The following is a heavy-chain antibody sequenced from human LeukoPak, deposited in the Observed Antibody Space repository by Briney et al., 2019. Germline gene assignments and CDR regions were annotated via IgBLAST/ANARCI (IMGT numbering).Heavy chain of an antibody. V-gene: IGHV1-2*02. CDR1: GYTFTGYY. CDR3: ARGHPSYVRGPFGI. Sequence: GASVKVSCKASGYTFTGYYIHWVRQAPGQGLEWMGWINPNSGGTNYAQNFQGRVTMTRDTSISTAYMDLSRLISDDTAVYYCARGHPSYVRGPFGIWGQGTMVTVSS. CDR2: INPNSGGT. D-gene: IGHD1-26*01. J-gene: IGHJ3*02.